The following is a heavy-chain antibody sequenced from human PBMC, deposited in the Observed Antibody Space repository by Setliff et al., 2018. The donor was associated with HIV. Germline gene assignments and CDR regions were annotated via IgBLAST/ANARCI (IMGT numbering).Heavy chain of an antibody. CDR2: IYYSGST. J-gene: IGHJ4*02. V-gene: IGHV4-39*01. Sequence: SETLSLTCTISGGSFGVYRGGWIRQPPGKGREWIGSIYYSGSTYYNPSRKSRVTISVDTSKNQFSLKLSSVTAADTAVYYCARGLSFYDPGGFDYWGQGTLVTVS. D-gene: IGHD3-22*01. CDR3: ARGLSFYDPGGFDY. CDR1: GGSFGVYR.